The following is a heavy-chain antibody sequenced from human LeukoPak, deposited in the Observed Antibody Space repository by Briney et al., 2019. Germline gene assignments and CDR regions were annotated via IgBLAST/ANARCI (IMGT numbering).Heavy chain of an antibody. D-gene: IGHD6-19*01. CDR1: GGSISSYY. V-gene: IGHV4-59*12. CDR2: IYYSGST. Sequence: SETLSLTCTVSGGSISSYYWSWIRQPPGKGLEWIGYIYYSGSTNYNPSLKSRVTISVDTSKNQFSLKLSSVTAADTAVYYCARPQTYSSGWHWGGGSAFDIWGQGTMVTVSS. CDR3: ARPQTYSSGWHWGGGSAFDI. J-gene: IGHJ3*02.